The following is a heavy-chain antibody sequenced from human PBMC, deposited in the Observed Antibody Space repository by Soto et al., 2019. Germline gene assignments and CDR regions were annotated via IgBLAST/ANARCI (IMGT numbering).Heavy chain of an antibody. CDR2: IIPMFPTA. J-gene: IGHJ6*02. D-gene: IGHD2-21*02. Sequence: SVKVSCKASGGTFSNHAISWVRQAPGQGLEWVGGIIPMFPTADYAQRLQGRVTITADDSTTTVYMELSGLRSEDTAMYYCARDDATYCGGDCYRYFYYGMDVWGQGTTVTVSS. CDR1: GGTFSNHA. CDR3: ARDDATYCGGDCYRYFYYGMDV. V-gene: IGHV1-69*13.